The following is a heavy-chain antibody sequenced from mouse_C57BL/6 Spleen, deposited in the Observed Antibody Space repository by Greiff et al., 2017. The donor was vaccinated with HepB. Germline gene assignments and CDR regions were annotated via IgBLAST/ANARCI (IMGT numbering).Heavy chain of an antibody. CDR2: IDPANGNT. Sequence: EVQLQQSVAELVRPGASVKLSCTASGYNIKNTYMHWVKQRPEQGLEWIGRIDPANGNTKYAPKFKGKATITADTSSNTAYLQLSSLTSEDTVIYSCAKFLVIYDGYSAMDYWGKGTTVTVSS. V-gene: IGHV14-3*01. J-gene: IGHJ4*01. CDR1: GYNIKNTY. D-gene: IGHD2-3*01. CDR3: AKFLVIYDGYSAMDY.